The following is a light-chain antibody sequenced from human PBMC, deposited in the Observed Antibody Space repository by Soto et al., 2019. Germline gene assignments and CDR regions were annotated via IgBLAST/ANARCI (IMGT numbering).Light chain of an antibody. CDR2: LGS. J-gene: IGKJ1*01. CDR1: QSLLHSNGYNY. Sequence: DIVMTQSPLSLPVTPGEPASISCRSSQSLLHSNGYNYLDWYLQKPGQSPQLLIYLGSNRASGVPDRFRCSGTSTDFTLKISRVEADDVGVYYCMQALQTPPAFGQGTKVDIK. CDR3: MQALQTPPA. V-gene: IGKV2-28*01.